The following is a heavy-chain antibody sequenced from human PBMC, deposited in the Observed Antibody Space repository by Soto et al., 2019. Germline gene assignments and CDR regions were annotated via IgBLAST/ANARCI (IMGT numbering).Heavy chain of an antibody. Sequence: QGQLVESGGGLVNPGGALRLSCAASGFRFTDSFMIWMRQAPGKGLEWVSFISGGGEYTKYADSVRGRFTISRDNAIISLHLHMNIMLAEDKGLYYSASSHCGHLAYWRHGTLVTVSS. CDR3: ASSHCGHLAY. CDR1: GFRFTDSF. V-gene: IGHV3-11*06. CDR2: ISGGGEYT. D-gene: IGHD2-21*02. J-gene: IGHJ1*01.